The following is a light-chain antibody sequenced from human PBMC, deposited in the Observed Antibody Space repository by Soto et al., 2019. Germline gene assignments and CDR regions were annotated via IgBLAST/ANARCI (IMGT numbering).Light chain of an antibody. CDR2: GAS. V-gene: IGKV3-15*01. CDR3: KQCNNWPLYT. Sequence: EIVMTQSPATLSVSPGERATLSCRASQSVSSNLAWYQQKPGQAPRLLIYGASTRATGIPARFSGSGSGTEFTLNISRLQSEDFQVYYCKQCNNWPLYTFGQGTKLEIK. CDR1: QSVSSN. J-gene: IGKJ2*01.